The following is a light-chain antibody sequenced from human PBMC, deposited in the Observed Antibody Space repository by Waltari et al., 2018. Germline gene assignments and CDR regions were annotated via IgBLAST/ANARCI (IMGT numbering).Light chain of an antibody. V-gene: IGKV1-5*03. J-gene: IGKJ1*01. CDR3: QDYNTYT. CDR1: QRISPW. CDR2: KES. Sequence: DIQMTQSPSTLSASVGDRVTITCRASQRISPWLAWFQQKPGKAPKLLIYKESILQSRVPSRFSGSGAGTEYTLTISSLQPDDLATYYCQDYNTYTFGQGTKVGIK.